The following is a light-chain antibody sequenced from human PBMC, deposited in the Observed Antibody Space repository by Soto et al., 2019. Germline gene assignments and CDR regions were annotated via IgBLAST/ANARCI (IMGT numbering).Light chain of an antibody. CDR1: SSNIGKNF. CDR3: GTWDSSLTAVV. CDR2: DSN. Sequence: QSVLTQPHSVSAAPGQTVTISCSGSSSNIGKNFVSWYQQLPGTAPKLLIYDSNKRPSGIPDRFSGSKSGTSATLDITGLQTGDEADYYCGTWDSSLTAVVFGGGTKLTVL. J-gene: IGLJ2*01. V-gene: IGLV1-51*01.